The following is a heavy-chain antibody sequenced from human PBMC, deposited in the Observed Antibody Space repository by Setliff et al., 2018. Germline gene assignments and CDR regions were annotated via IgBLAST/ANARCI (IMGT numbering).Heavy chain of an antibody. J-gene: IGHJ6*02. CDR3: AKEHVVISFVTNTHHHYGMDV. V-gene: IGHV4-4*07. D-gene: IGHD2-8*01. Sequence: SETLSLTCTVSGGSTNNYHWTWIRQPAGKGLEWIGRLYPNGNTNYNPSLKRRVNMSADSSKNNLSLRLKYVTAADTAVYYCAKEHVVISFVTNTHHHYGMDVWGQGATVTVSS. CDR1: GGSTNNYH. CDR2: LYPNGNT.